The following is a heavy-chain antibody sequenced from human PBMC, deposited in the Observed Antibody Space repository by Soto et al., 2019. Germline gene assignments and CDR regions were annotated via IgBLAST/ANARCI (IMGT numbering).Heavy chain of an antibody. CDR3: ARYRIAAAGTLIDY. Sequence: PGGSLRLSCAASGFTFSSYAMHWVRQAPGKGLEWVAVISYDGSNKYYADSVKGRFTISRDNSKNTLYLQMNSLRAEDTAVYYCARYRIAAAGTLIDYWGQGTLVTVS. J-gene: IGHJ4*02. V-gene: IGHV3-30-3*01. CDR2: ISYDGSNK. CDR1: GFTFSSYA. D-gene: IGHD6-13*01.